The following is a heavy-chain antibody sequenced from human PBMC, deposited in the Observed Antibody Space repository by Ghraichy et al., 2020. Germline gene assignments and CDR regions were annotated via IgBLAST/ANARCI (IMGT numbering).Heavy chain of an antibody. D-gene: IGHD3-10*01. CDR3: ATEGVRGVIY. CDR1: GFTFSSYA. J-gene: IGHJ4*02. CDR2: ISSNGGST. V-gene: IGHV3-64*01. Sequence: LSLTCAASGFTFSSYAMHWVRQAPGKGLEYVSAISSNGGSTYYANSVKGRFTISRDNSKNTLYLQMGSLRAEDMAVYYCATEGVRGVIYWGQGTLVTVSS.